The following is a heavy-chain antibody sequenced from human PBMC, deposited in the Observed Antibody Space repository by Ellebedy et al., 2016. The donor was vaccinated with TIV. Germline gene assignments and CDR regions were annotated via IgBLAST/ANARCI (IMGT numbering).Heavy chain of an antibody. D-gene: IGHD6-19*01. J-gene: IGHJ3*01. CDR2: TWYDGNNK. CDR1: GFTFSTFG. Sequence: GGSLRLSCAASGFTFSTFGMHWVRQAPGKGLEWVAVTWYDGNNKYYVDSVKGRFTISRDNAKNSLYLQMNSLRAEDTAVYHCLYSSGPWGQGTMVTVSS. V-gene: IGHV3-33*03. CDR3: LYSSGP.